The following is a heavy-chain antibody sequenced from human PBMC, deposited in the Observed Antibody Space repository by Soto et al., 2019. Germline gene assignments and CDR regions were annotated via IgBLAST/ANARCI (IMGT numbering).Heavy chain of an antibody. CDR1: GFSFGDAW. CDR3: TXXXXXXXETYGLRGVFDY. J-gene: IGHJ4*02. V-gene: IGHV3-15*07. CDR2: IKRAVDGGTT. Sequence: EVHLVESGGGLVKPGGSLRLSCAASGFSFGDAWMNWVRQAPGKGLEWVGRIKRAVDGGTTNYTAPVEGRFTISRDDSKNTLYLQMXSLXTEDTAVYFCTXXXXXXXETYGLRGVFDYWGQGTLVTVSS. D-gene: IGHD3-10*01.